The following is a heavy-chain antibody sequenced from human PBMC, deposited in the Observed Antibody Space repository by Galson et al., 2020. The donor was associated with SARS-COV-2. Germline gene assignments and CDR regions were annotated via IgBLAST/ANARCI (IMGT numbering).Heavy chain of an antibody. CDR3: ARGLWFGEAYWYFDL. Sequence: GGSLRLSCAASGFTFSSSWMSWVRKPPGKGLEWVANINQDGSEKYYVDSVKGRFTISRDNAKNSLYLQMNSLRAEDTAVYYCARGLWFGEAYWYFDLWGRGTLVTVSS. CDR2: INQDGSEK. J-gene: IGHJ2*01. CDR1: GFTFSSSW. D-gene: IGHD3-10*01. V-gene: IGHV3-7*01.